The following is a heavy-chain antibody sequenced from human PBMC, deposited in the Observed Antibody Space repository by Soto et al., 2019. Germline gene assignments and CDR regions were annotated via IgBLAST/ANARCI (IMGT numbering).Heavy chain of an antibody. CDR1: GGSISSGGYY. D-gene: IGHD2-15*01. J-gene: IGHJ4*02. Sequence: QVQLQESGPGLVKPSQTLSLTCTVSGGSISSGGYYWSWIRQHPGKGLEWIGYIYYSGSTYYNPSLKSRVTISVDTSKNHFSLKLSSVTAADPAVYYCARADCSGGSCYNFDYWGQGTLVTVSS. CDR2: IYYSGST. CDR3: ARADCSGGSCYNFDY. V-gene: IGHV4-31*03.